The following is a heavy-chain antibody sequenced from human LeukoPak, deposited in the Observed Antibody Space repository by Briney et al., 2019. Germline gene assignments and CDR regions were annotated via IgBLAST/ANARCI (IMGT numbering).Heavy chain of an antibody. CDR3: ARACARTNCYTED. Sequence: GGSLRLSCAASGFTFSDYSMNWVRQAPGKGREWVSSISSSSSNIYYADSVKGPFTISRDNAKDSLYLEMNSLRAEDTAVYYCARACARTNCYTEDWGQGTLVTVSS. J-gene: IGHJ4*02. V-gene: IGHV3-21*01. CDR2: ISSSSSNI. D-gene: IGHD2-2*01. CDR1: GFTFSDYS.